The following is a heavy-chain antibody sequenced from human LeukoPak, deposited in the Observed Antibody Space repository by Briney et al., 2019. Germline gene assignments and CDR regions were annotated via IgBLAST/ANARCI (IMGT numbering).Heavy chain of an antibody. CDR2: IYTSGST. D-gene: IGHD3-3*01. CDR3: ARGTLRFLEWSPDY. V-gene: IGHV4-61*02. Sequence: SSQTLSLTCTASGGSISSGSYYWSWIRQPAGKGLEWIGRIYTSGSTNYNPSLRSRVTISVDTSKNQFSLKLSSVTAADTAVYYCARGTLRFLEWSPDYWGQGTLVTVSS. CDR1: GGSISSGSYY. J-gene: IGHJ4*02.